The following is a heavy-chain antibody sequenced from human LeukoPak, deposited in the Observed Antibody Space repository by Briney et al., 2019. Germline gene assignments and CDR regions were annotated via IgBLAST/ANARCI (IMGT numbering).Heavy chain of an antibody. D-gene: IGHD1-26*01. J-gene: IGHJ4*02. CDR3: TRALGSDY. Sequence: ASVKVSCKAYGYTFIGYYVHWVRQAPGQGLEWMGWINPNSGGTNYAQKFQDRVTMTRDTSITTAYMELSSLRSDDTAMYYCTRALGSDYWGQGTLVTVSS. CDR2: INPNSGGT. V-gene: IGHV1-2*02. CDR1: GYTFIGYY.